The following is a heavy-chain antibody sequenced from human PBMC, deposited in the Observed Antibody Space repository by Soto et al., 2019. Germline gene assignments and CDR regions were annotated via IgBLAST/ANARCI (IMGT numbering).Heavy chain of an antibody. CDR3: ARDGGTGYGDFQRFAVDY. CDR2: ISYDGSNK. V-gene: IGHV3-30-3*01. CDR1: GFTFSSYA. Sequence: QVQLVESGGGVVQPGRSLRLSCAASGFTFSSYAMHWVRQAPGKGLEWVAVISYDGSNKYYADSVKGRFTISRDKSKNTLYLQMNSLRAEDTAVYYCARDGGTGYGDFQRFAVDYWVQGTLVTVS. D-gene: IGHD4-17*01. J-gene: IGHJ4*02.